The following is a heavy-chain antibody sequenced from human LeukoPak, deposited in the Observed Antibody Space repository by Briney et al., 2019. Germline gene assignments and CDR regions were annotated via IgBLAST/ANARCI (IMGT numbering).Heavy chain of an antibody. J-gene: IGHJ4*02. V-gene: IGHV3-30*02. CDR1: GFTFSSYG. CDR3: AKDSLAYCGGDCYFGEDNYYDY. Sequence: GGSLRLSCAASGFTFSSYGMHWVRQAPGKGLEWVAFIRYDGSNKYYADSVKGRFTISRDNSKDTLYLQMNSLRAEDTAVYYCAKDSLAYCGGDCYFGEDNYYDYWGQGTLVTVSS. D-gene: IGHD2-21*01. CDR2: IRYDGSNK.